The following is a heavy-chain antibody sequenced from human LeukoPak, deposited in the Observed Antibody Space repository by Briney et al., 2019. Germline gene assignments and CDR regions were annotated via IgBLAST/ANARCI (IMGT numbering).Heavy chain of an antibody. J-gene: IGHJ4*02. CDR3: ARDRGIPITGSFMQRRRWVSEPKAGIDY. CDR1: GFTFSSYA. V-gene: IGHV3-23*01. Sequence: GGSLRLSCEVSGFTFSSYAMNWVRQAPGKGLEWVSGISSHGGSSFYADSVKGRFAISRDNSKNTLYLQVDSLRVEDTALYYCARDRGIPITGSFMQRRRWVSEPKAGIDYWGQGTLVTVSS. CDR2: ISSHGGSS. D-gene: IGHD1-20*01.